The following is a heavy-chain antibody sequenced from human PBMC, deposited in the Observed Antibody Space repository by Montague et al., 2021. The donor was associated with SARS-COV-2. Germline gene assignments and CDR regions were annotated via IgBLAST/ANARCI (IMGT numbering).Heavy chain of an antibody. J-gene: IGHJ4*02. CDR1: GGSISSSSYY. CDR3: VRYRAGRYFDWTKLDAHVNPCYFDY. D-gene: IGHD3-9*01. CDR2: IYYSGST. Sequence: SETLSLTCTVSGGSISSSSYYWGWIRQPPGKGLEWIGSIYYSGSTYYNPSLKSRVTISVDTSKNQFSLKLSSVTAADTAVYYCVRYRAGRYFDWTKLDAHVNPCYFDYWGQGTLVTVSS. V-gene: IGHV4-39*01.